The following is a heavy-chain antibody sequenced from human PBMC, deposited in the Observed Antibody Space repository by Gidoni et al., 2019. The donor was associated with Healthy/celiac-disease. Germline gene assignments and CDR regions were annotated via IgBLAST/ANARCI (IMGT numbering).Heavy chain of an antibody. V-gene: IGHV1-46*01. CDR2: INPSGGST. J-gene: IGHJ4*02. D-gene: IGHD2-21*02. CDR1: GYTFTSYY. CDR3: ARDQFSNCGGDCYWSPYFDY. Sequence: QVQLVQSGAEVKKPGASVKVSCKASGYTFTSYYMHWVRQAPGQGLEWMGIINPSGGSTSYAQKFQGRVTMTRDTSTSTVYMELSSLRSEDTAVYYCARDQFSNCGGDCYWSPYFDYWGQGTLVTVSS.